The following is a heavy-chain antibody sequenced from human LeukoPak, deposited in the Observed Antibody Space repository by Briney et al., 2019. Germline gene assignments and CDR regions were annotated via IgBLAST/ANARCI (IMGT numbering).Heavy chain of an antibody. V-gene: IGHV3-48*03. D-gene: IGHD6-19*01. CDR2: ISVGGSDE. J-gene: IGHJ5*02. CDR3: ARDVGFNNGWPA. Sequence: GGSLRLSCVASGFSFKTYEMNWVRQAPGKGLEWVSYISVGGSDEDYADSVKGRFSISRDNAKNSLFLQMNSLRVEDTAVYYCARDVGFNNGWPAWGQGTLVTVSS. CDR1: GFSFKTYE.